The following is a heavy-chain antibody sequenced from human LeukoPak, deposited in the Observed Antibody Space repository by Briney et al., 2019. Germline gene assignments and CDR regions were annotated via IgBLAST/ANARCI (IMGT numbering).Heavy chain of an antibody. J-gene: IGHJ5*02. CDR1: GFTFSSYS. V-gene: IGHV3-21*01. CDR3: ARLPRGMTTVLS. D-gene: IGHD4-11*01. CDR2: ISSSSSYI. Sequence: GGSLRLSCAASGFTFSSYSMNWVRQAPGKGLEWVSSISSSSSYIYCADSVKGRFTISRDNAKNSLYLQMNSLRAEDTAVYYCARLPRGMTTVLSWGQGTLVTVSS.